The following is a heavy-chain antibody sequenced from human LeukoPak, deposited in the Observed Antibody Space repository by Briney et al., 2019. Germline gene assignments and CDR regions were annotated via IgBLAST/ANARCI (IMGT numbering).Heavy chain of an antibody. CDR1: GFTFSNYA. J-gene: IGHJ4*02. V-gene: IGHV3-23*01. CDR3: AKGVNGGIDY. Sequence: PGGSLRLSCAASGFTFSNYAMRWVRQAPGKGLEWVSDISNSGDTTYYADSVKGRFTISRDNSKNTLYLQMNSLRAEGTAVYYCAKGVNGGIDYWGQGALVTVSS. D-gene: IGHD4-23*01. CDR2: ISNSGDTT.